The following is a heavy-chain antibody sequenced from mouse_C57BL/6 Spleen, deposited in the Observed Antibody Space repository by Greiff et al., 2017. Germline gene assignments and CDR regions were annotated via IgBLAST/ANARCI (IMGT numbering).Heavy chain of an antibody. V-gene: IGHV1-53*01. CDR1: GYTFTSYW. J-gene: IGHJ1*03. Sequence: QVQLKQPGTELVKPGASVKLSCKASGYTFTSYWMHWVKQRPGQGLEWIGNINPSNGGTNYNEKFKSKATLTVDKSSSTAYMQRSSLTSEDSAVYDCARFSNGWYVDVWGTGTTVTVSS. D-gene: IGHD2-5*01. CDR2: INPSNGGT. CDR3: ARFSNGWYVDV.